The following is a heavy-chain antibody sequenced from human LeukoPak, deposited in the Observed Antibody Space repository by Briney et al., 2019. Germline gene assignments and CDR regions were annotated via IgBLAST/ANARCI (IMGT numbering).Heavy chain of an antibody. CDR1: GFTFGSYN. CDR2: ISSDGSSA. J-gene: IGHJ5*02. V-gene: IGHV3-74*01. CDR3: TRGDCSSISCPQDWFDP. D-gene: IGHD2-2*01. Sequence: GGSLRLSCAASGFTFGSYNMHWIRQAPGKGVVWVSRISSDGSSATYADSAKGRFTVSRDNAKNTLYLQIDSLRDDDTAVYYCTRGDCSSISCPQDWFDPWGQGTLVTVSS.